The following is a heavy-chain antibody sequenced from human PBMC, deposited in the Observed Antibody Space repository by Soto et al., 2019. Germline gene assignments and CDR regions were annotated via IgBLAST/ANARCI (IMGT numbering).Heavy chain of an antibody. D-gene: IGHD2-15*01. V-gene: IGHV4-31*03. Sequence: SETLSLTCTFSCGSISSGGYYWSWIRQHPGKGLEWIGYIYYSGSTYYNPSLKSRVTISVDTSKNQFSLKLSSVTAADTAVYYCARDFYCSGGSCYSGAPTWGQGTLVTVPQ. CDR2: IYYSGST. J-gene: IGHJ5*02. CDR1: CGSISSGGYY. CDR3: ARDFYCSGGSCYSGAPT.